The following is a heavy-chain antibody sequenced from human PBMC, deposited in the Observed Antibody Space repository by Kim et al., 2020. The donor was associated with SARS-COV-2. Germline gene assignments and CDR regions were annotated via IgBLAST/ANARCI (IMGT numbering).Heavy chain of an antibody. CDR1: GFTFSSYW. CDR3: ARDGMITFGGVILLDY. J-gene: IGHJ4*02. Sequence: GGSLRLSCAASGFTFSSYWMSWVRQAPGKGLEWVANIKQDKSEKYYVDSVKGRFTISRDNAKNLLYLQMNSLRADDTAVYYCARDGMITFGGVILLDYWGQGTLVTVSS. V-gene: IGHV3-7*03. D-gene: IGHD3-16*01. CDR2: IKQDKSEK.